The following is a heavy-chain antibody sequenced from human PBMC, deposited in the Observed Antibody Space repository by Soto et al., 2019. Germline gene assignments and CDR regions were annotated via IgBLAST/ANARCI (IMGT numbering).Heavy chain of an antibody. Sequence: EVQLVQSGAEVKKPGESLKISCKSSGYSFTTYWIVWVRQMPGKGLEWMGIIHPGDSETRYSPSFQGQVTISADKSISTAYLQWSSLKASDTAMYYCARLRVAGRGNYYSMDVWGHGTTVTVSS. V-gene: IGHV5-51*01. D-gene: IGHD6-19*01. CDR2: IHPGDSET. CDR3: ARLRVAGRGNYYSMDV. J-gene: IGHJ6*02. CDR1: GYSFTTYW.